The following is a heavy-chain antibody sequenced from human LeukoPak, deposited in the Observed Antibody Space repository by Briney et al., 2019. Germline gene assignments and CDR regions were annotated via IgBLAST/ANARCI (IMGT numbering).Heavy chain of an antibody. J-gene: IGHJ4*02. V-gene: IGHV1-18*01. CDR3: ARDSPDYYDSSGYYY. CDR1: GYTFTSYG. D-gene: IGHD3-22*01. Sequence: ASVKVTCKASGYTFTSYGISWVRQAPGQGLEWMGWINAYNGNTNYAQKLQGRVTMTTDTSTSTAYMELRSLRSDDTAVYYCARDSPDYYDSSGYYYWGQGTLVTVSS. CDR2: INAYNGNT.